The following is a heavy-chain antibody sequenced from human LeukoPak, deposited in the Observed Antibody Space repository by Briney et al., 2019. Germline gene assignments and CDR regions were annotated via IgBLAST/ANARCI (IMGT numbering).Heavy chain of an antibody. V-gene: IGHV4-34*01. Sequence: PSETLSLTCAVYGGSFSGYYWSWIRQPPGKGLEWIGEINHSGSTNYNPSLKSRVTISVDTSKNQFSLKLSSVTAADTAVYYCARGGYCSSTSCYLAWGQGTLVTVSS. CDR1: GGSFSGYY. CDR2: INHSGST. J-gene: IGHJ4*02. CDR3: ARGGYCSSTSCYLA. D-gene: IGHD2-2*01.